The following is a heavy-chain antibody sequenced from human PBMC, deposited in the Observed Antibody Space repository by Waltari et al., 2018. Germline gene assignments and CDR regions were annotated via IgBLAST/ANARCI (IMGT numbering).Heavy chain of an antibody. V-gene: IGHV1-69*13. D-gene: IGHD3-10*01. J-gene: IGHJ3*02. CDR1: GGTFSSYA. Sequence: QVQLVQSGAEVKKPGSSVKVSCKASGGTFSSYAISWVRQAPGTGLEWMGRCILSFVTPNYAQKFQGRVTITADKSTSPAYMGLSSLRSEDTAVYYCARVKPITMVRGVTGAFDIWGQGTMVTVSS. CDR2: CILSFVTP. CDR3: ARVKPITMVRGVTGAFDI.